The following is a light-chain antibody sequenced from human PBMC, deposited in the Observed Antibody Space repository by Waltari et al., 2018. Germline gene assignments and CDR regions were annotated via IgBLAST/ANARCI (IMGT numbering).Light chain of an antibody. J-gene: IGLJ2*01. CDR2: RDS. CDR3: QTWDSNIVV. V-gene: IGLV3-9*01. Sequence: SYDLTQPLSVSVALGQTARITCTENHIANKNVHWDQQKPGQAPVLVMYRDSNRPSGIPERFSGSNSGNTATLTITRAQAGDEADYYCQTWDSNIVVFGGGTKLTVV. CDR1: HIANKN.